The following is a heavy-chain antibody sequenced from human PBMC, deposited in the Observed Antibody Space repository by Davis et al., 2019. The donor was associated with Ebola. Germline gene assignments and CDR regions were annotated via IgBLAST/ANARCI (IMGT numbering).Heavy chain of an antibody. CDR1: GFTFSSYW. CDR3: ARDGSGYVNVEDY. D-gene: IGHD5-12*01. J-gene: IGHJ4*02. V-gene: IGHV3-11*01. Sequence: GESLKISCAASGFTFSSYWMSWIRQAPGKGLEWVSFISSSGRAIYYADSVKGRFTISRDNAKNSLYLQMNSLRAEDTAVYYCARDGSGYVNVEDYWGQGVLVTVSS. CDR2: ISSSGRAI.